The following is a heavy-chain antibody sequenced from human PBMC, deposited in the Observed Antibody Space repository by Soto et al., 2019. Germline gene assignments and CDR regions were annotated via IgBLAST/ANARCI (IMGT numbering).Heavy chain of an antibody. CDR3: ARGGYCSGGSCYSSIEYFQH. Sequence: ASVKVSCKASGGTFSSYTISWVRQAPGQGLEWMGRIIPILGTANYAQKFQGRVTITADKSTSTAYMELSSLRSEDTAVYYCARGGYCSGGSCYSSIEYFQHWGQGTLVTVSS. J-gene: IGHJ1*01. V-gene: IGHV1-69*08. CDR1: GGTFSSYT. CDR2: IIPILGTA. D-gene: IGHD2-15*01.